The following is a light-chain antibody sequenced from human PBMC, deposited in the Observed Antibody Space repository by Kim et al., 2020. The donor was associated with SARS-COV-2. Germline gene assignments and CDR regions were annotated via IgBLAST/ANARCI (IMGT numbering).Light chain of an antibody. Sequence: FTISCTGSRSNVGAGYDLHWYYQLPATAPHLLIFVNSNRPSWVPARFSGSKSGTSASLSITGLQAEDEADYFCQSYDSSLGGYVFGTGTQVTVL. CDR3: QSYDSSLGGYV. J-gene: IGLJ1*01. V-gene: IGLV1-40*01. CDR1: RSNVGAGYD. CDR2: VNS.